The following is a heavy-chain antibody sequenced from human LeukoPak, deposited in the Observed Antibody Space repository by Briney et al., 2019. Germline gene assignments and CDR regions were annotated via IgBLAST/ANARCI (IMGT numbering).Heavy chain of an antibody. CDR2: IWYDGSNK. V-gene: IGHV3-33*06. CDR3: AKDDGIYRYDSSGYSNLFDY. J-gene: IGHJ4*02. D-gene: IGHD3-22*01. Sequence: PGGSLRLSCAASGFTFSSYGMHWVRQAPGKGLEWVAVIWYDGSNKYYADSVKGRFTISRDNSKNTLYLQMNSLRAEDTAVYYCAKDDGIYRYDSSGYSNLFDYWGQGTLVTVSS. CDR1: GFTFSSYG.